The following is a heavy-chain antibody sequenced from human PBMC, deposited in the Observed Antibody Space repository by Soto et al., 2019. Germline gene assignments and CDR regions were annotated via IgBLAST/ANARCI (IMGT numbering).Heavy chain of an antibody. CDR3: ARDRSYQLLYTPYYYYYYGMDV. D-gene: IGHD2-2*02. J-gene: IGHJ6*02. V-gene: IGHV1-2*04. CDR2: INPNSGGT. CDR1: GDTFAGYY. Sequence: GASVKVSYKVSGDTFAGYYKHWVRQAPGQGLEWMGWINPNSGGTNYAQKFQGWVTMTRDTSISTAYMELSRLRSDDTAVYYCARDRSYQLLYTPYYYYYYGMDVWGQGTTVTVSS.